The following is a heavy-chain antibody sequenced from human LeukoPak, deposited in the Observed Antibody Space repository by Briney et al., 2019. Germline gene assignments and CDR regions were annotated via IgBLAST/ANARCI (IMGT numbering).Heavy chain of an antibody. CDR2: INPSGGST. J-gene: IGHJ6*02. CDR3: ARDLVERRRGQSYYYYYYGMDV. D-gene: IGHD1-1*01. V-gene: IGHV1-46*01. CDR1: GYTFTSYY. Sequence: GASVKVSCKASGYTFTSYYMHWVRQAPGQGLEWMGIINPSGGSTSYAQKFQGRVTMTRDTSTSTGYMELSSLKSEDTAVYYCARDLVERRRGQSYYYYYYGMDVWGQGTTVTVSS.